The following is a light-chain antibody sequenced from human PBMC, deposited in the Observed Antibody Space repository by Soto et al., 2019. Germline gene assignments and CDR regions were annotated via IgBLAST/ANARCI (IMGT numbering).Light chain of an antibody. CDR1: QSISSW. CDR3: QQYDNLPSFT. CDR2: DAS. Sequence: DIQMTQSPSTLSASVGDRVTITCRASQSISSWLAWYQQKPGKAPKLLIYDASNLETGVPSRFSGSGSGTDFTFTISSLQPEDIATYYCQQYDNLPSFTFGPGTKVDIK. J-gene: IGKJ3*01. V-gene: IGKV1-33*01.